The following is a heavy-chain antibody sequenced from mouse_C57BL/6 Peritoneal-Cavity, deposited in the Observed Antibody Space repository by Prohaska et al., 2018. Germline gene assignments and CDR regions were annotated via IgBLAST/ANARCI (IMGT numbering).Heavy chain of an antibody. J-gene: IGHJ1*03. CDR1: GFTFSGFW. CDR2: INSDGSGM. Sequence: EVQLLETGGGLVQPGGSRGLSCEGSGFTFSGFWMSWVRQTPGKTLEWIGEINSDGSGMNYAPCIKDRFTSFRDNDKSTLYLQMSNVRSEDTATYFCMRYGNYWYFDVWGTGTTVTVSS. V-gene: IGHV11-2*01. D-gene: IGHD2-1*01. CDR3: MRYGNYWYFDV.